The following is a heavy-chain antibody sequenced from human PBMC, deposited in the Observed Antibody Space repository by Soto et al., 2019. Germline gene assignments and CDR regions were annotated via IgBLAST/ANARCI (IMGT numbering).Heavy chain of an antibody. V-gene: IGHV4-34*01. J-gene: IGHJ4*02. D-gene: IGHD3-3*01. Sequence: QVQLQQWGAGLLKPSETLSLTCAVYGGSFSGYYWSWIRQPPGKGLEWIGEINHSGSTNYNPSLKSRVTISVDTSKNQFSLKLSSVTAADTAVYYCARVWRDATTLGAYYFDYWGQGTLVTVSS. CDR2: INHSGST. CDR3: ARVWRDATTLGAYYFDY. CDR1: GGSFSGYY.